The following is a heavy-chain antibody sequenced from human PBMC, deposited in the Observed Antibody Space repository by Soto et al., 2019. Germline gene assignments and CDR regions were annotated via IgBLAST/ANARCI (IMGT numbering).Heavy chain of an antibody. CDR1: GFTFSTYW. CDR3: ARDRQPGRFGPFDY. J-gene: IGHJ4*02. V-gene: IGHV3-74*01. D-gene: IGHD3-10*01. Sequence: PGGSLRLSCAASGFTFSTYWMYWVRQAPGEGLVWVSRTNSDGSDTSYADSVKGRFTISRDNSKNTLYLQMNSPRAEDTAVYYCARDRQPGRFGPFDYWGQGTLVTVSS. CDR2: TNSDGSDT.